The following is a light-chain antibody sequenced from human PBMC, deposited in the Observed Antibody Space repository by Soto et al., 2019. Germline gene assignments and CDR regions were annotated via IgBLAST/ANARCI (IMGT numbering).Light chain of an antibody. CDR1: QSVSSK. CDR2: DAS. CDR3: QQYNNLSRRT. Sequence: TLSVSTGERATLSCRASQSVSSKLAWYQQKPGQAPRLLIYDASIRATGIPDRFSGSGSGTEFTLTITILHFEDFAVYYCQQYNNLSRRTSGQGTNLDIK. V-gene: IGKV3D-15*03. J-gene: IGKJ1*01.